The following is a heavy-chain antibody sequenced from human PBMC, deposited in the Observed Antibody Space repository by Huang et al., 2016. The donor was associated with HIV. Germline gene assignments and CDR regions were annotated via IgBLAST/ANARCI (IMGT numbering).Heavy chain of an antibody. CDR2: ISYDGSNK. V-gene: IGHV3-30*18. D-gene: IGHD1-26*01. CDR1: GFSFSTYG. J-gene: IGHJ4*02. Sequence: VQLVESGGGVVQPGRSLRLACAASGFSFSTYGLHWVRRAPGKGLEWVACISYDGSNKYYAHSVKGRFTISRDTSENKVYLQMNSLRHEDTAVYYCAKDGADEEWDIDYWGQGTLVTVSS. CDR3: AKDGADEEWDIDY.